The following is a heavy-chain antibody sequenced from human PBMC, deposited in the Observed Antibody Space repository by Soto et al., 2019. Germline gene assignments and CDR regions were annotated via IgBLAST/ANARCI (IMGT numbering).Heavy chain of an antibody. CDR3: ARAYGDYWYFDL. D-gene: IGHD4-17*01. CDR2: IIPILGIA. J-gene: IGHJ2*01. CDR1: GGTFSSYT. Sequence: VKVSCKASGGTFSSYTISWVRQAPGQGLEWMGRIIPILGIANYAQKFQGRVTITADKSTSTAYMELSSLRSEDTAVYYCARAYGDYWYFDLWGRGTLVTVSS. V-gene: IGHV1-69*02.